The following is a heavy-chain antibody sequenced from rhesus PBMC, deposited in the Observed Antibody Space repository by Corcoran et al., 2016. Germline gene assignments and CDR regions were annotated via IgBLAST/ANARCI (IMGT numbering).Heavy chain of an antibody. Sequence: QVQLQESGPGLVKPSETLSLTCAVSGYSISSGYGWSWIRQPPGKGLEWIRYIGGSSGSTNYNPSLKSRVTISKATSKNQFSLKLSSVTAADTAVYYCARSWGYHFDYWGQGVLVTVSS. V-gene: IGHV4-127*01. J-gene: IGHJ4*01. CDR2: IGGSSGST. D-gene: IGHD5-42*01. CDR3: ARSWGYHFDY. CDR1: GYSISSGYG.